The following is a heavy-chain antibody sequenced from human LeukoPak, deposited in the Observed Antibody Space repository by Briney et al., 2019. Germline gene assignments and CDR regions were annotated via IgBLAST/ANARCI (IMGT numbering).Heavy chain of an antibody. CDR3: AGVTSFYYGTSGPADYFDY. CDR1: GGSISGGDYY. V-gene: IGHV4-61*02. D-gene: IGHD3-22*01. J-gene: IGHJ4*02. CDR2: IYTSGST. Sequence: SQTLSLTCTVSGGSISGGDYYWGWIRQPAGKGLEWIGRIYTSGSTNYTPSLKSRVTISVDTSKNQFSLKLNSVTAADTAVYYCAGVTSFYYGTSGPADYFDYWGQGTLSPSPQ.